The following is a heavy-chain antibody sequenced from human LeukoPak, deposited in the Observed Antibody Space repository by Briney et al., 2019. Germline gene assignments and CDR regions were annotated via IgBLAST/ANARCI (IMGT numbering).Heavy chain of an antibody. Sequence: SETLPLTCTVSGDSIRSGTYYWSWIRQPAGKGLEWIGRIYTSGSTSYNPSLKSRVTISVDTSKNQFSLKLTSVTAADTAVYYCARGGGATRIDYWGQGTLVTVSS. CDR2: IYTSGST. V-gene: IGHV4-61*02. J-gene: IGHJ4*02. CDR3: ARGGGATRIDY. CDR1: GDSIRSGTYY. D-gene: IGHD5-12*01.